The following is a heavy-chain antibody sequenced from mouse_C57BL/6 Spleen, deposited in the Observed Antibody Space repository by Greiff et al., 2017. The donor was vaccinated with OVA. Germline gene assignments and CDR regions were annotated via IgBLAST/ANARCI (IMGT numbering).Heavy chain of an antibody. CDR2: IDPSDSYT. D-gene: IGHD5-1*01. Sequence: VQLQQPGAELVRPGTSVKLSCQASGYTFTSYWMHWVKQRPGQGLEWIGVIDPSDSYTNYNQKFKGKATLTVDTSSSTAYMQLSSLTSEDSAVYYCARMREYLFAYWGQGTLVTVSA. CDR3: ARMREYLFAY. V-gene: IGHV1-59*01. J-gene: IGHJ3*01. CDR1: GYTFTSYW.